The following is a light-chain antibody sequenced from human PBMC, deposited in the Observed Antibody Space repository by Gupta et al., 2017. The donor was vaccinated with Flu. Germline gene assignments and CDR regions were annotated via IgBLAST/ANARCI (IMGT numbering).Light chain of an antibody. CDR3: AAWDDSLNGPKV. Sequence: QSVLTQPPSASGTPAPRVTISCFGSSSKIGTNTVSWYQQFPGTAPRLLIFGTNQRPSGVPGRFSGSKSGTSASLAISGLQSDDEATYYCAAWDDSLNGPKVFGGGTTLTVL. CDR1: SSKIGTNT. V-gene: IGLV1-44*01. J-gene: IGLJ3*02. CDR2: GTN.